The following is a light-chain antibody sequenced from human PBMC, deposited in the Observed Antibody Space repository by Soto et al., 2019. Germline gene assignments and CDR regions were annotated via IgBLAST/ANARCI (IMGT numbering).Light chain of an antibody. CDR1: SSDVGGYNY. CDR3: SSYTRSSTWV. Sequence: QSALTQPASMSGSPGQSITISCTGTSSDVGGYNYVSWFQQHPGKAPKLIIYEVTNRPSGVSDRFSGSKSGNTASLTISGLQAEDEADYYCSSYTRSSTWVFGGGTKLT. J-gene: IGLJ3*02. V-gene: IGLV2-14*01. CDR2: EVT.